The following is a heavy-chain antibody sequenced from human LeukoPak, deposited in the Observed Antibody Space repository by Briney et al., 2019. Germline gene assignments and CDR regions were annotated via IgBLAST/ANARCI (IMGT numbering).Heavy chain of an antibody. CDR2: IYSCGRT. CDR3: AREGEPEAFDI. J-gene: IGHJ3*02. Sequence: PGGFLRLSCAASGFNVSCNYMSLVRPAPGKGVELVLVIYSCGRTYYVDFVEGRFTISRDNCKNTLYLQMNSLRAEDTAVYYCAREGEPEAFDIWGQGTMVTVSS. D-gene: IGHD3-16*01. CDR1: GFNVSCNY. V-gene: IGHV3-53*01.